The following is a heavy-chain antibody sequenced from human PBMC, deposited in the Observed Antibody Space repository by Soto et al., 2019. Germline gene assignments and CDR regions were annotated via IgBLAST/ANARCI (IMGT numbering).Heavy chain of an antibody. CDR2: ISSRGSDI. CDR3: TRSGNNFYYYGMDV. J-gene: IGHJ6*02. Sequence: PAGSLRPSCVASGFTFRSYEMNWVRQAPGKGLEWVSYISSRGSDIKYGHSVKGRLTISRDNAKNSVYLQMNSLRAEDTALYYCTRSGNNFYYYGMDVWGQGTTVTVSS. CDR1: GFTFRSYE. V-gene: IGHV3-48*03. D-gene: IGHD6-25*01.